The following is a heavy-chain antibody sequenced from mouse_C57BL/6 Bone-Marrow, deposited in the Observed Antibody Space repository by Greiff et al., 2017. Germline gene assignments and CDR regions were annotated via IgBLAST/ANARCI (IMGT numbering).Heavy chain of an antibody. D-gene: IGHD2-3*01. J-gene: IGHJ3*01. CDR3: ARRWLLAWFAY. V-gene: IGHV5-6*02. Sequence: EVKLVESGGDLVKPGGSLKLSCAASGFTFSSYGMSWVRQTPDKRLEWVATISSGGSYTYYPASVKGRFTISRDNAKNTLYLQMISLKSEDTAMYYCARRWLLAWFAYWGQGTLVTVSA. CDR1: GFTFSSYG. CDR2: ISSGGSYT.